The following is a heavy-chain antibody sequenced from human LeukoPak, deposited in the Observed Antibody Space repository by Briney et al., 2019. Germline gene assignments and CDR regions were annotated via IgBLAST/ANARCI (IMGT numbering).Heavy chain of an antibody. CDR1: GYSISSGYY. Sequence: SETLSLTCTVSGYSISSGYYWGWIRPPPGKGLEWIGSIYHSGSTYYNPSLKSRVTISVDTSKNQFSLKLSSVTAADTAVYYCARDGRDYDFDYWGQGTLVTVSS. D-gene: IGHD4-17*01. V-gene: IGHV4-38-2*02. CDR2: IYHSGST. J-gene: IGHJ4*02. CDR3: ARDGRDYDFDY.